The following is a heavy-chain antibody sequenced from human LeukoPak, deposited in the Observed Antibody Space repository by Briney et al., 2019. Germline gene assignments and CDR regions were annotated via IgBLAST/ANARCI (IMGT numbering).Heavy chain of an antibody. CDR3: ITTTFYYGGKGY. D-gene: IGHD4-23*01. Sequence: GGSLRLSCAASGFTFKNAWMSWVRQAPGKGLEWVGRIKSQSDGGTIDYAAPVKGRFTISRDDSKNTLYVQMNSLKIEDTAVYYCITTTFYYGGKGYWGQGTLVTVSS. V-gene: IGHV3-15*01. CDR2: IKSQSDGGTI. CDR1: GFTFKNAW. J-gene: IGHJ4*02.